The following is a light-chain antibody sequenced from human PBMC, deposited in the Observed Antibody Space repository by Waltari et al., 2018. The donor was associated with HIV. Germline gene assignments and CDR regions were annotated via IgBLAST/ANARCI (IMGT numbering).Light chain of an antibody. Sequence: QSVLTQPPSVSATPGQKVTISCSGSSSNIATNYVSWYQHFPGTVPKVLIYDNHKRSSGIPDRFSGSKSGTSASLDISGRQTGDEAHYYCGTLDTSLIAWIFGTGTKVTVL. J-gene: IGLJ1*01. CDR3: GTLDTSLIAWI. V-gene: IGLV1-51*01. CDR1: SSNIATNY. CDR2: DNH.